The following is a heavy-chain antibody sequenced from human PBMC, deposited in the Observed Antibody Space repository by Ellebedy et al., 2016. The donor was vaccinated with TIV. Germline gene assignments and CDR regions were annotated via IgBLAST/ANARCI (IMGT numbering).Heavy chain of an antibody. D-gene: IGHD3-10*01. CDR1: AYTFTTFA. CDR2: INPGNGNA. CDR3: ARGFGMVRGVTGMDV. V-gene: IGHV1-3*01. J-gene: IGHJ6*02. Sequence: ASVKVSCXASAYTFTTFALHWVRQAPGQRLEWMGWINPGNGNAKSSQKFQGRLTITRDTSVSVAYMELRSLRSEDTAVYYCARGFGMVRGVTGMDVWGQGTTVTVSS.